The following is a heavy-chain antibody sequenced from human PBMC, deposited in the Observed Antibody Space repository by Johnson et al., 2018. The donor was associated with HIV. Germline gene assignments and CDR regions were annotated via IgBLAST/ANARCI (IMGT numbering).Heavy chain of an antibody. CDR3: ARGQRATDI. CDR2: INQDGGEQ. Sequence: VQLVESGGGLVQPGGSLRLSCAASGFTFNYYWMTWVRQAPGKGLEWVANINQDGGEQYYVDSVEGRFSITRDNAQNSLFLQMSSLRPADTAIYYCARGQRATDIWGQGTMVTVS. CDR1: GFTFNYYW. J-gene: IGHJ3*02. V-gene: IGHV3-7*01.